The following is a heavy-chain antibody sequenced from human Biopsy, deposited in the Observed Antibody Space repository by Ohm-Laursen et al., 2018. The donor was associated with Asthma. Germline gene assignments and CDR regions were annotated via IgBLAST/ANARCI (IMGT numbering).Heavy chain of an antibody. CDR3: ARGVDRVTGLLDHFDS. D-gene: IGHD2-21*02. J-gene: IGHJ4*02. CDR1: GGSINNFY. Sequence: GTLSLTCTVSGGSINNFYWSWIRQPPGKGLESIGHVYYSGSTNYNPSLKSRVTISIDASKNQFSLKLTSVTAADTAVYYCARGVDRVTGLLDHFDSWGQGTLVTVSS. CDR2: VYYSGST. V-gene: IGHV4-59*01.